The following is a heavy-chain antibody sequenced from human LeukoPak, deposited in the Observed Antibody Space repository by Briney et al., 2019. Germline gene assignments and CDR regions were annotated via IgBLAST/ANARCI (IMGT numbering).Heavy chain of an antibody. CDR3: ARVSGYSYGNSYYYYYGMDV. CDR2: IYYSGST. J-gene: IGHJ6*02. Sequence: SETLSLTCTVSGGSISSYYWSWIRQPPGKGLEWIGYIYYSGSTNYSPSLKSRVTLSVDTSKNQFSLKLSSVTAADTAVYYCARVSGYSYGNSYYYYYGMDVWGQGTTVTVSS. D-gene: IGHD5-18*01. V-gene: IGHV4-59*01. CDR1: GGSISSYY.